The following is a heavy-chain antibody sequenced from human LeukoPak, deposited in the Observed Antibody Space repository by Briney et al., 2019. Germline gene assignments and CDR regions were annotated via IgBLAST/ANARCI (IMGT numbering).Heavy chain of an antibody. CDR3: ARDFGRAAAGTMYYGMDV. J-gene: IGHJ6*02. CDR1: GFIFTNYG. V-gene: IGHV3-53*01. Sequence: GTSLRLSCAASGFIFTNYGMSWVRQAPGKGLEWVSVIYSGGSTYYADSVKGRFTISRDNSKNTLYLQMNSLRAEDTAVYYCARDFGRAAAGTMYYGMDVWGQGTTVTVSS. D-gene: IGHD6-13*01. CDR2: IYSGGST.